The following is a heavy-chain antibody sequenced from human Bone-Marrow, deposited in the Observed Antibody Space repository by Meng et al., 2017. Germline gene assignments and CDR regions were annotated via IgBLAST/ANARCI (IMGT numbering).Heavy chain of an antibody. V-gene: IGHV3-11*01. CDR3: AKDFVDYGDYECIFDY. CDR1: GFTFSDYY. CDR2: ISSSGSTI. J-gene: IGHJ4*02. Sequence: GESLKISCAASGFTFSDYYMSWIRQAPGKGLEWVSYISSSGSTIYYADSVKGRFTISRDNSKNTLYLQMNSLRAEDTAIYYCAKDFVDYGDYECIFDYWGQGTLVTVSS. D-gene: IGHD4-17*01.